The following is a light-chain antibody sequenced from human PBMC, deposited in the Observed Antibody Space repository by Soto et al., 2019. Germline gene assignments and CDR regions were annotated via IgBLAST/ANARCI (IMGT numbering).Light chain of an antibody. CDR1: RSIGTY. CDR2: DSS. V-gene: IGKV3-11*01. CDR3: QQRSNWPPLT. J-gene: IGKJ4*01. Sequence: EIVLTQSPATVSLSPGERATLSCRASRSIGTYLAWYQQKPGQAPRLLIYDSSNRATGVPARFSGSGSGTDFTLTINSLEPEDFAIYYCQQRSNWPPLTFGGGT.